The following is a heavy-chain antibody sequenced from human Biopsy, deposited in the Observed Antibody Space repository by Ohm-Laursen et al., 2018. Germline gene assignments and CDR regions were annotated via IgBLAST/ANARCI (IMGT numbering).Heavy chain of an antibody. V-gene: IGHV1-46*01. CDR3: AADSGSGSHFRFDY. J-gene: IGHJ4*02. Sequence: SVKVSCKASGYTFTNYYMYWVRQAPGQGLEWMGIINPSGSDATYAQKFQGRVTMTRDTSTSTAYMDLSSLRSEDTAVYYCAADSGSGSHFRFDYWGQGALVSVSS. CDR1: GYTFTNYY. D-gene: IGHD3-10*01. CDR2: INPSGSDA.